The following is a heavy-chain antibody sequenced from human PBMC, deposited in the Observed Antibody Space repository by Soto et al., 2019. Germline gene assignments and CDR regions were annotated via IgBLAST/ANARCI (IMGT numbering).Heavy chain of an antibody. D-gene: IGHD2-8*01. CDR3: ARSRNGPYGNWFDP. J-gene: IGHJ5*02. CDR1: VFTFSSYA. Sequence: RWSLRLCCSASVFTFSSYAMHWFRQAPGKGLEWVAVISYDGSNKYYADSVKGRFTISRDNSKNTLYVQMNSLRAEDTAVYYCARSRNGPYGNWFDPWGLGTLVTVSS. V-gene: IGHV3-30*04. CDR2: ISYDGSNK.